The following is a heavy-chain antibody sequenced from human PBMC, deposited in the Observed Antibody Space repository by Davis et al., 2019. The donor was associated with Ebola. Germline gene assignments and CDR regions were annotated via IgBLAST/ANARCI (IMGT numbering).Heavy chain of an antibody. Sequence: GESLKISCAASGFTFSNAWMSWVRQAPGKGLEWVSAISASGGSTFYADSVKGRFTISRDNSKNTLYLQMNSLRADDTAVYYCAKGTRDYWGQGTLVTVSS. CDR1: GFTFSNAW. CDR3: AKGTRDY. J-gene: IGHJ4*02. CDR2: ISASGGST. V-gene: IGHV3-23*01.